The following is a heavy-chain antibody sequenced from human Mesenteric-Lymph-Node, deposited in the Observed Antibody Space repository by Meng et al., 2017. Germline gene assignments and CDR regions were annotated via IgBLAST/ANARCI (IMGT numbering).Heavy chain of an antibody. D-gene: IGHD2/OR15-2a*01. J-gene: IGHJ5*02. CDR3: ARGGNFDP. V-gene: IGHV7-4-1*02. CDR2: SSTSTVTP. CDR1: GYTCHTYT. Sequence: QLLLMQCASVVKRPWALMEVSCKASGYTCHTYTINRVRQDHGLGLEWMGWSSTSTVTPTYSQGFTGRFVCSLDTSVSTAYLQISSLKAEDTAVYYCARGGNFDPWGQGTLVTVSS.